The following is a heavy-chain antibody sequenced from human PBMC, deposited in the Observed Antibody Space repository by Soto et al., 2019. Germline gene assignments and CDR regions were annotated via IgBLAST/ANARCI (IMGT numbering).Heavy chain of an antibody. V-gene: IGHV1-46*01. Sequence: QVQLVQSGAEVKKPGASVKVSCKASGYTFTSYYMHWVRQAPGQGLEWMGIINPSGGSTSYAQKFQGRVTMTRDTSTSTVYMELSSLRSEDTAVYYCARDGTGVAARGYGMDVWGQGTTVTVSS. CDR3: ARDGTGVAARGYGMDV. D-gene: IGHD6-6*01. CDR2: INPSGGST. CDR1: GYTFTSYY. J-gene: IGHJ6*02.